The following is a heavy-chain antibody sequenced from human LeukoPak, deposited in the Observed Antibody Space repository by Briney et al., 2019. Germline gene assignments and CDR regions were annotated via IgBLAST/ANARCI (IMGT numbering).Heavy chain of an antibody. D-gene: IGHD3-3*01. V-gene: IGHV4-34*01. J-gene: IGHJ3*02. CDR3: ARDRGRDYDFWSGIDIRGDI. Sequence: SETLSLTCAVYGGSFSGYYWSWIRQPPGKGLEWIGEINHSGSTNYNPSLKSRVTISVDTSKNQFSLKLSSVTAADTAVYYCARDRGRDYDFWSGIDIRGDIWGQGTMVTVSS. CDR1: GGSFSGYY. CDR2: INHSGST.